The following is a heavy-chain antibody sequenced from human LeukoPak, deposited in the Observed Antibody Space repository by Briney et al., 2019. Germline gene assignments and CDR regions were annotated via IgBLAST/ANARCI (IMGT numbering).Heavy chain of an antibody. CDR2: ISFDGSNK. D-gene: IGHD6-6*01. J-gene: IGHJ4*02. Sequence: PGGSLRLSCAASGFTFNSYSMHWVRHAPCKGLEWVGVISFDGSNKYYEDLVKGRFTISRDNSKNTLYLQMNSLRAEDTAVYYCAKGHIAYSSSSRFDYWGQGTLVTVSS. CDR3: AKGHIAYSSSSRFDY. V-gene: IGHV3-30*18. CDR1: GFTFNSYS.